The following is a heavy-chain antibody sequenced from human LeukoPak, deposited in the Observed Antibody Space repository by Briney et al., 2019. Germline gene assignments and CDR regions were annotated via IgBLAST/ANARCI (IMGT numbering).Heavy chain of an antibody. D-gene: IGHD5-18*01. CDR2: TRNKANSNTK. Sequence: GGSLRLSCAASGFTFSDHYMDWVRQAPGKGLEWVGRTRNKANSNTKAYAATVKGRFTISRDNSKNSLYLQMNSLSAEDKAVYYCARARGYSVRWFDYWVQGTLATVSS. CDR1: GFTFSDHY. CDR3: ARARGYSVRWFDY. V-gene: IGHV3-72*01. J-gene: IGHJ4*02.